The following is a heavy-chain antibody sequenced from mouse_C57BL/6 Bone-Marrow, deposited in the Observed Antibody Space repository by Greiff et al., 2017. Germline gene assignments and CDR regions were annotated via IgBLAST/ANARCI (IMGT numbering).Heavy chain of an antibody. J-gene: IGHJ4*01. CDR2: INPSTGGT. CDR1: GYSFTGYY. V-gene: IGHV1-42*01. CDR3: ARRGNYNYAMDY. D-gene: IGHD2-1*01. Sequence: VHVKQSGPELVKPGASVKISCKASGYSFTGYYMNWVKQSPEKSLEWIGEINPSTGGTTYNQKFKAKATLTVDKSSSTAYMQLKSLTSEDSAVYYCARRGNYNYAMDYWGQGTSVTVSS.